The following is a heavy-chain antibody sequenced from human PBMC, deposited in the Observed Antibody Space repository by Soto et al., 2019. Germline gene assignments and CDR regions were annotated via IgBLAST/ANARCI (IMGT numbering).Heavy chain of an antibody. V-gene: IGHV3-23*01. CDR3: AKDASMIVVGNWFDP. D-gene: IGHD3-22*01. Sequence: GGSLRLSCAASGFTFTNYAMSWVRQVPGKGLEWVSAISGSGGNTHYADSVKGRFTISRDNSKNTVYLQMSSLRAEDTAVYYCAKDASMIVVGNWFDPWGQGHLVTVSS. CDR1: GFTFTNYA. J-gene: IGHJ5*02. CDR2: ISGSGGNT.